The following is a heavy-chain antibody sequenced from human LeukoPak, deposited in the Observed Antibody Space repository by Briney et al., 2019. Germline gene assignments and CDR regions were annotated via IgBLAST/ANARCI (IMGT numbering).Heavy chain of an antibody. V-gene: IGHV3-7*03. Sequence: GGSLRLSCAASGFTFSSYWMSWVRQAPGKGLEWVANIKQDGSEKYYVDSVKGRFTISRDNSKNTLYLQMNSLRAGDMAIYYCAREHWDFDYWGQGTLVTVSS. CDR2: IKQDGSEK. J-gene: IGHJ4*02. CDR3: AREHWDFDY. D-gene: IGHD7-27*01. CDR1: GFTFSSYW.